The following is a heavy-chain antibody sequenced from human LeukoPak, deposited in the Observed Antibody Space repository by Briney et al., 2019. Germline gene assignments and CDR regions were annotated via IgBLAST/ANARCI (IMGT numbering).Heavy chain of an antibody. J-gene: IGHJ4*02. D-gene: IGHD3-16*01. CDR2: IDKHGSGK. CDR1: GFTFSTSW. Sequence: HTGGSLRLSCVASGFTFSTSWVTWVRQAPGKGLEWVANIDKHGSGKYYVDSVKGRFAISRDYANNSVFLQMNSLRAEDTSVYYCARDGGWGYYDLWGQGTPVTVSS. V-gene: IGHV3-7*01. CDR3: ARDGGWGYYDL.